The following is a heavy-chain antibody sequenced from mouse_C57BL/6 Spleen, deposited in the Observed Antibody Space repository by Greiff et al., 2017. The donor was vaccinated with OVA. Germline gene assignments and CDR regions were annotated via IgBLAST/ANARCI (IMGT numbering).Heavy chain of an antibody. CDR3: ASNYHY. V-gene: IGHV1-50*01. Sequence: QVQLKQPGAELVKPGASVKLSCKASGYTFTSYWMQWVKQRPGQGLEWIGEIDPSDSYTNYNQKFKGKATLTVDTSSSTAYMQLSSLTSEDSAVYYCASNYHYWGQGTSVTVSS. J-gene: IGHJ4*01. CDR1: GYTFTSYW. D-gene: IGHD2-1*01. CDR2: IDPSDSYT.